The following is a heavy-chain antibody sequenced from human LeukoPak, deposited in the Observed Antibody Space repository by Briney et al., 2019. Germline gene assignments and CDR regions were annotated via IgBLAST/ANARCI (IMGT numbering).Heavy chain of an antibody. CDR1: GYLFTSYW. J-gene: IGHJ4*02. V-gene: IGHV5-51*01. CDR2: IYPGDSDT. D-gene: IGHD3-10*01. Sequence: GESLQISCQGSGYLFTSYWIGWVRQLPGKGLEWMGIIYPGDSDTTYSPSFQGQVTISADKSISTAYLQWSSLKASDTAMYYCASLGGYGSGSSYFDYWGQGTLVTVSS. CDR3: ASLGGYGSGSSYFDY.